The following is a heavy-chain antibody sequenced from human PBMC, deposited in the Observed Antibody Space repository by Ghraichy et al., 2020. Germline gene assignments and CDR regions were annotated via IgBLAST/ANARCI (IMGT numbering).Heavy chain of an antibody. CDR3: ARGTYSLLTGFYFDY. Sequence: SQTLSLTCSVSGGTISSYYWSWIRQPPGKGLQYIGFIHESGTANFSPSLQSRVTMSVDTSKNQFSLKLTSVTAADTAVYHFARGTYSLLTGFYFDYWGPGTLVTVSS. CDR1: GGTISSYY. D-gene: IGHD3-9*01. CDR2: IHESGTA. J-gene: IGHJ4*02. V-gene: IGHV4-59*13.